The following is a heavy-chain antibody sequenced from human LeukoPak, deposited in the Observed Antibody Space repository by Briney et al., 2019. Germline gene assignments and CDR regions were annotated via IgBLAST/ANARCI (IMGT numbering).Heavy chain of an antibody. CDR3: VSGGDSGY. J-gene: IGHJ4*02. Sequence: GGSVKLSCAASIFNFSTNWIWWVRHAPCKGREWVASITPAGSEKYYANSMKGRFTISRDNAKNSLFLQMNSLRADDTGVYFCVSGGDSGYWGQGTLVTVSS. CDR2: ITPAGSEK. D-gene: IGHD2-21*02. CDR1: IFNFSTNW. V-gene: IGHV3-7*03.